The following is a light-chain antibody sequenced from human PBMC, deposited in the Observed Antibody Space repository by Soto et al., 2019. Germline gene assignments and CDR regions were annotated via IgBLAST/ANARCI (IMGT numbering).Light chain of an antibody. CDR2: YAS. CDR1: QSVSSY. V-gene: IGKV3-11*01. Sequence: EIVLTQSPATLSLSPGERATLSCRASQSVSSYLDWYQQKPGQVPRLLIYYASNRATGIPARFSGSGSETDFTLTIRSLEPEDFAVYYCQQRSNWPRKFGQGTKVEI. CDR3: QQRSNWPRK. J-gene: IGKJ1*01.